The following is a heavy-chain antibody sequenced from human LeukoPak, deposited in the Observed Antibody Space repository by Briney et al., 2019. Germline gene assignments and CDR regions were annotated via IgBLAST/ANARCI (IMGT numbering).Heavy chain of an antibody. J-gene: IGHJ6*03. CDR2: IYYSGST. V-gene: IGHV4-59*01. Sequence: SETLSLTCTVSGDSISSDYWTWIRQPPGKGLEWIGYIYYSGSTDYNPSLKSRVTISVDTSKNQFSLKLNSVTAADTAVYYCAKSPVRGDFWSGYLGNYYMDVWGKGTTVTVSS. CDR1: GDSISSDY. CDR3: AKSPVRGDFWSGYLGNYYMDV. D-gene: IGHD3-3*01.